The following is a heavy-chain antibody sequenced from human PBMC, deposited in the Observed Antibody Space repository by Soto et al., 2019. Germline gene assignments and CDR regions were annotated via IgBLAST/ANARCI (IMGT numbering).Heavy chain of an antibody. D-gene: IGHD2-21*02. CDR3: ARGKGGNSYY. CDR2: INHSGST. Sequence: QVQLQQWGAGLLKPSETLSLTCAVYGGSFSGYYWSWIRQPPGKGLEWIGEINHSGSTNYNPSLKSRVTTSVDTSKNQFSLKLSSVTAADTAVYYCARGKGGNSYYWGQGTLVTVSS. V-gene: IGHV4-34*01. J-gene: IGHJ4*02. CDR1: GGSFSGYY.